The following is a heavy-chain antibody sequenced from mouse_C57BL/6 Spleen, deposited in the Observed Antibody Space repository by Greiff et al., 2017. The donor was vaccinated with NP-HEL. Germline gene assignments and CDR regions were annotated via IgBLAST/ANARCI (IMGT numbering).Heavy chain of an antibody. CDR1: GYTFTEYT. Sequence: QVQLKQSGAELVKPGASVKLSCKASGYTFTEYTIHWVKQRSGQGLEWIGWFYPGSGSIKYNEKFKDKATLTADKSSSTVYMELSRLTSEDSAVYVCARHEEGYYYGSRYWYFDVWGTGTTVTVSS. V-gene: IGHV1-62-2*01. CDR2: FYPGSGSI. D-gene: IGHD1-1*01. J-gene: IGHJ1*03. CDR3: ARHEEGYYYGSRYWYFDV.